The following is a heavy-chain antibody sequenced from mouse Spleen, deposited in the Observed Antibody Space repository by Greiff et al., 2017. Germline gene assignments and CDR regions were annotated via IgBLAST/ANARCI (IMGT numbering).Heavy chain of an antibody. CDR1: GFTFSSYY. D-gene: IGHD2-2*01. Sequence: DVMLVESGGGLVKLGGSLKLSCAASGFTFSSYYMSWVRQTPEKRLEWVATISSGGGSTYYPDSVKGRFTISRDNAKNTLYLQMSSLNSEDTAVYYCARVLWLRRGDFDYWGQGTTLTVSS. V-gene: IGHV5-9*01. CDR3: ARVLWLRRGDFDY. CDR2: ISSGGGST. J-gene: IGHJ2*01.